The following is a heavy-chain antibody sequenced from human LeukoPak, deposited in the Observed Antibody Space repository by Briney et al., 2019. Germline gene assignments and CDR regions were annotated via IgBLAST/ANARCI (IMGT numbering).Heavy chain of an antibody. J-gene: IGHJ3*02. CDR1: GYSFTNYL. CDR2: IYPGDSDT. D-gene: IGHD2-15*01. V-gene: IGHV5-51*01. CDR3: ARRRYCSERSCYGGVDAFDI. Sequence: GESREISCQGSGYSFTNYLFGWVRQIPGKGLDLIEIIYPGDSDTRYRPSVEVQVAILGDKSISTAYLQWSSRKASDTAMYYCARRRYCSERSCYGGVDAFDIWGQGTVVAVSS.